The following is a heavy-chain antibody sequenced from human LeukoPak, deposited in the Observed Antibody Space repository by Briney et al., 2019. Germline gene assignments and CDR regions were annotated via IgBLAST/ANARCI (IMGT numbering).Heavy chain of an antibody. V-gene: IGHV1-18*01. CDR3: ARNYDILTGYTGIDY. D-gene: IGHD3-9*01. Sequence: ASVKVSCKASGYTFTSYGISWVRQAPGQGLEWMGWISAYNGNTNYARKLQGRVTMTTDTSTSTAYMELRSLRSDDTAVYYCARNYDILTGYTGIDYWGQGTLVTVSS. CDR2: ISAYNGNT. CDR1: GYTFTSYG. J-gene: IGHJ4*02.